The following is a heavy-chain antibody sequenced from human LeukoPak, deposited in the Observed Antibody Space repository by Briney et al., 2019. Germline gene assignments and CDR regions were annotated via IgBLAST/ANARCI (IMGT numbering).Heavy chain of an antibody. V-gene: IGHV5-51*01. CDR1: GYSFTSYW. Sequence: GESLKISCKGSGYSFTSYWIGWVRQMPGKGLEWMGIIYPGDSDTRYSLSFQGQVTISADKSISTAYLQWSSLKASDTAMYYCARSTYYDFWSGYPNWFDPWGQGTLVTVSS. CDR2: IYPGDSDT. D-gene: IGHD3-3*01. J-gene: IGHJ5*02. CDR3: ARSTYYDFWSGYPNWFDP.